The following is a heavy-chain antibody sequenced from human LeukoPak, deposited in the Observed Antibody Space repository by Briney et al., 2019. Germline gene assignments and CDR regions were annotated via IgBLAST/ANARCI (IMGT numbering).Heavy chain of an antibody. CDR1: GYSFTSYW. D-gene: IGHD3-22*01. V-gene: IGHV5-51*01. J-gene: IGHJ4*02. Sequence: GESLKISWKGSGYSFTSYWIGWVRQMPGKGLGWMGIIYPGDSDTRYSPSFQGQVTISADKSISTAYLQWSSLKASDTAMYYCARQDITMIVSAFDYWGQGTLVTVSS. CDR3: ARQDITMIVSAFDY. CDR2: IYPGDSDT.